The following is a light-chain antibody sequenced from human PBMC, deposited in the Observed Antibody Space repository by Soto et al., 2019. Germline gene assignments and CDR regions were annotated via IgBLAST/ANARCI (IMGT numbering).Light chain of an antibody. J-gene: IGLJ1*01. CDR2: DVS. CDR3: SSYTSSSTYV. Sequence: QSALTQPPSVSGSPGQSVAISCTGTSSDVGGYNGVSWYQQPPGTAPKLMIYDVSNRPSGVPDRFSGSKSGNTASLTISGLQAEDEGDYYCSSYTSSSTYVFGTGTKLTVL. V-gene: IGLV2-18*02. CDR1: SSDVGGYNG.